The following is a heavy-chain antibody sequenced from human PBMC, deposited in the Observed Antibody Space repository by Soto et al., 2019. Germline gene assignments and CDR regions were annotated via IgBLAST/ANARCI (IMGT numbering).Heavy chain of an antibody. D-gene: IGHD7-27*01. CDR3: ARDNGGLYGMDV. Sequence: QVQLQESGPGLVKPSETLSLTCTVSGGSISSYYWSWIRQPPGKGLEWIGHIYYSGSTNYNPSLKSRGTISVDTSKTEFSLKLSSVTAADTAVYYCARDNGGLYGMDVWGQGTTVTVSS. J-gene: IGHJ6*02. CDR1: GGSISSYY. V-gene: IGHV4-59*01. CDR2: IYYSGST.